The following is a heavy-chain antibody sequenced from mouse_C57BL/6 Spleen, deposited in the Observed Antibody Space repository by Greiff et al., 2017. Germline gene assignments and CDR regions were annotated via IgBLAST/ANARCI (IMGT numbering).Heavy chain of an antibody. V-gene: IGHV1-26*01. J-gene: IGHJ3*01. CDR1: GYTFTDYY. Sequence: EVQLQQSGPELVKPGASVKISCKASGYTFTDYYMNWVKQSHGKSLAWIGDINPNNGGTSYNQKFKGKATLTVDKSSSTAYMELRSLTSEDSAVYYCARGYGSSYWFAYWGQGTLVTVSA. CDR2: INPNNGGT. D-gene: IGHD1-1*01. CDR3: ARGYGSSYWFAY.